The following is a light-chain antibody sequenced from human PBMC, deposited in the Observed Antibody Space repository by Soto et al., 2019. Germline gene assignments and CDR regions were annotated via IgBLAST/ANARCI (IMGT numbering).Light chain of an antibody. V-gene: IGKV1-5*01. CDR2: DVS. CDR3: QQFNTSPWT. CDR1: QSISSW. Sequence: YRVTIPCRASQSISSWLAWYQQKPGKAPKLLIFDVSNLESGVPSRFSGSGSGTEFTLTISSLQPDDVATYYCQQFNTSPWTFGQGTKVDIK. J-gene: IGKJ1*01.